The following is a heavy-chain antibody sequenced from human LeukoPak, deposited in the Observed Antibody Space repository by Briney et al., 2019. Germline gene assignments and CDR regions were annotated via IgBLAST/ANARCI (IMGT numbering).Heavy chain of an antibody. V-gene: IGHV1-2*02. Sequence: ASVKVSCKASGYTVTGYHMHLVRQAPGPGLEWMGWINPNSGGTNYAQKFQGKVSRTSDASINTADMELNRLRSDGMAVYYSEGDMVRGVILRTVLDYWGRGTLVTVSS. CDR1: GYTVTGYH. J-gene: IGHJ4*02. CDR3: EGDMVRGVILRTVLDY. CDR2: INPNSGGT. D-gene: IGHD3-10*01.